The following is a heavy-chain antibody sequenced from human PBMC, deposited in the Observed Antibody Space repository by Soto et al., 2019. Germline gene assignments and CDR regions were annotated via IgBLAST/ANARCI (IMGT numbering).Heavy chain of an antibody. CDR2: IYYSGST. J-gene: IGHJ4*02. D-gene: IGHD3-3*01. CDR3: ARDDALLRTFDY. CDR1: GGSISSGDYY. Sequence: SETLSLTCTVSGGSISSGDYYWSWIRQPPGKGLEWIGYIYYSGSTYYNPSLKSRVTISVDTSKNQFSLKLSSVTAADTAVYYCARDDALLRTFDYWGQGTLVTVSS. V-gene: IGHV4-30-4*01.